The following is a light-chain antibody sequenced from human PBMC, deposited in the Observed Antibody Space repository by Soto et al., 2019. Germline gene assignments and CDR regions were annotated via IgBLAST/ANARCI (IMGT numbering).Light chain of an antibody. CDR2: AAS. J-gene: IGKJ5*01. V-gene: IGKV1-12*01. CDR1: RVISSW. Sequence: EIHMTQSQSSVSASFGDSVTITSRASRVISSWLAWYQQKPGKAPNLLIYAASNLQSGVPSRFSASGSGTDFALTINNLQPEDFATYYCQQSHTFPITFGQGRLLEV. CDR3: QQSHTFPIT.